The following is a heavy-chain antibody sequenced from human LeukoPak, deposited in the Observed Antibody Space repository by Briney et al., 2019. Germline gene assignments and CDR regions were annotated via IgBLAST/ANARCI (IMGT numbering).Heavy chain of an antibody. Sequence: GGSLRLSCAASGFTFDDYAMHWVRQAPGKGLEWVSGISWNSGSIGYADSVKGRFTISRDNAKNSLYLQMNSLRAEDTALYYCAKTLYGSGSYFDYWGQGPLVTVSS. CDR3: AKTLYGSGSYFDY. CDR1: GFTFDDYA. D-gene: IGHD3-10*01. CDR2: ISWNSGSI. J-gene: IGHJ4*02. V-gene: IGHV3-9*01.